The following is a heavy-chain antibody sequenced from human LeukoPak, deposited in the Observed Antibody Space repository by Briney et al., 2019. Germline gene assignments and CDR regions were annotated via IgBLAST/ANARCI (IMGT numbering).Heavy chain of an antibody. CDR1: GGTFSSYA. D-gene: IGHD6-19*01. CDR3: ARDLYSSGWYYYYYGMDV. V-gene: IGHV1-69*04. J-gene: IGHJ6*02. CDR2: IIPIFGIA. Sequence: SVKVSRKASGGTFSSYAISWVRQAPGQGLEWMGRIIPIFGIANYAQKFQGRVTITADKSTSTAYMELSSLRSEDTAVYYCARDLYSSGWYYYYYGMDVWGQGTTVTVSS.